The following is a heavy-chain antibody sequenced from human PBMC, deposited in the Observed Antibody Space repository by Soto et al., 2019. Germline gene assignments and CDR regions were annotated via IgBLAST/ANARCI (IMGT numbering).Heavy chain of an antibody. V-gene: IGHV1-69*02. Sequence: ASVKVSCKASGGTFSSYTISWVRQAPGQGLEWMGRIIPILGIANYAQKFQGRVTITADKSTSTAYMELCSLRSEDTAVYHCEITIFGVVKDYWGQGTLVTVSS. CDR2: IIPILGIA. CDR1: GGTFSSYT. D-gene: IGHD3-3*01. CDR3: EITIFGVVKDY. J-gene: IGHJ4*02.